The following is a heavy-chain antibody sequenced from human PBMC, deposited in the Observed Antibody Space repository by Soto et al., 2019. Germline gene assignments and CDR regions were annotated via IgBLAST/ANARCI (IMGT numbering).Heavy chain of an antibody. J-gene: IGHJ6*02. Sequence: LRLSCAASGFTVSSNYMSWVRQAPGKGLEWVSVIYSGGSTYYADSVKGRFTISRDNSKNTLYLQMNSLRAEDTAVYYCASSDVYSYYYYGMDVWGQGTTVTVSS. V-gene: IGHV3-53*01. CDR1: GFTVSSNY. CDR3: ASSDVYSYYYYGMDV. CDR2: IYSGGST.